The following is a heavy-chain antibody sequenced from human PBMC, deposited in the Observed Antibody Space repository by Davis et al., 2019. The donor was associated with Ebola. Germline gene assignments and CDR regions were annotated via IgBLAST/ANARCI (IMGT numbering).Heavy chain of an antibody. V-gene: IGHV3-53*01. CDR2: IYSGGST. CDR1: GFTVSSNY. Sequence: GGSLRLSCAASGFTVSSNYMSWVRQAPGKGLEWVSVIYSGGSTYYADSVKGRFTISRDNSKNTLYLQMNSLRAEDTAVYYCAKMYYDFWSGYNPPMDVWGQGTTVTVSS. J-gene: IGHJ6*02. D-gene: IGHD3-3*01. CDR3: AKMYYDFWSGYNPPMDV.